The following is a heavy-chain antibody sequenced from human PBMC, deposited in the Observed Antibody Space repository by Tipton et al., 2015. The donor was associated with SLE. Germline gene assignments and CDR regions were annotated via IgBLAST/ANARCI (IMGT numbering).Heavy chain of an antibody. Sequence: GSLRLSCAASGFTFSSYAMSWVRQAPGKGLEWVSYISSSSSYTNYADSVKGRFTISRDNAKNSLYLQMNSLRAEDTAVYYCASLLRSYFDYWGQGTLVTVSS. V-gene: IGHV3-11*06. CDR2: ISSSSSYT. D-gene: IGHD1-26*01. CDR3: ASLLRSYFDY. CDR1: GFTFSSYA. J-gene: IGHJ4*02.